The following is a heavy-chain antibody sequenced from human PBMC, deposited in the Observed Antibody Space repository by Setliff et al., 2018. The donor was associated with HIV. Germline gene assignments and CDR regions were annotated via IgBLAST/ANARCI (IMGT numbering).Heavy chain of an antibody. CDR2: ISSSSKYI. V-gene: IGHV3-21*01. Sequence: LRLSCAASGFTFSSYGMHWVRQAPGKGLEWVASISSSSKYIHEADSVEGRFTISRDDAKNSLYLQMNSLRAEDTAVYYCARLSGNYYDSSGYFYFDYWGQGTLVTVSS. J-gene: IGHJ4*02. D-gene: IGHD3-22*01. CDR1: GFTFSSYG. CDR3: ARLSGNYYDSSGYFYFDY.